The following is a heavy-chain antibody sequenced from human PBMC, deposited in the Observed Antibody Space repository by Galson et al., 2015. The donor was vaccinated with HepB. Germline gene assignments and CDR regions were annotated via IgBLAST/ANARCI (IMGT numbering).Heavy chain of an antibody. CDR1: GFTFSHYS. V-gene: IGHV3-11*05. CDR2: ISSSSSYT. Sequence: SLRLSCAASGFTFSHYSMSWIRQAPGKGLEWVSYISSSSSYTNYADAVRGRFTISRDNAKNSLYLQMNSLRAEDTAVYYCARDKPAMDAPFAYWGQSTLVT. CDR3: ARDKPAMDAPFAY. D-gene: IGHD5-18*01. J-gene: IGHJ4*02.